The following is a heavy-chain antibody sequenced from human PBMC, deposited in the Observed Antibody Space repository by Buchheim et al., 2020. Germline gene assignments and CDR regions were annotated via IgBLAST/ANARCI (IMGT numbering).Heavy chain of an antibody. CDR2: IDWDDDK. CDR3: ARGAVRGVIKHGMDV. Sequence: QVTLRESGPALVKPTQTLTLTCTFPGFSLSTSGMCVIWIRQPPGKALEWLARIDWDDDKYYSTSLKTRPTISKDTPQNQVVLTMTNMDPVDTATYYCARGAVRGVIKHGMDVWGQGTT. J-gene: IGHJ6*02. CDR1: GFSLSTSGMC. V-gene: IGHV2-70*13. D-gene: IGHD3-10*01.